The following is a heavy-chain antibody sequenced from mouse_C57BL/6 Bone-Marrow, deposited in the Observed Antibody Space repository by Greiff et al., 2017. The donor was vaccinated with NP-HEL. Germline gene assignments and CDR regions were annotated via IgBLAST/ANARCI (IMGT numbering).Heavy chain of an antibody. CDR1: GYAFSSYW. V-gene: IGHV1-80*01. CDR3: ARTYYGSSYDYAMDY. CDR2: IYPGDGDT. D-gene: IGHD1-1*01. J-gene: IGHJ4*01. Sequence: QVQLQQSGAELVKPGASVKISCKASGYAFSSYWMNWVKQRPGKGLEWIGQIYPGDGDTNYNGKFKGKATLTADKSSSTAYMHRSSLTSEDSAVYFCARTYYGSSYDYAMDYWGQGTSVTVSS.